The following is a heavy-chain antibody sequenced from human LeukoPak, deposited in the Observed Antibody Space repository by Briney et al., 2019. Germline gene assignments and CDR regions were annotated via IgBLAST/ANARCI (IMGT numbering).Heavy chain of an antibody. D-gene: IGHD2-15*01. V-gene: IGHV1-2*02. CDR2: INPNSGGT. CDR1: GYTLTELS. J-gene: IGHJ4*02. Sequence: ASVKVSCKVSGYTLTELSMHWVRQAPGQGLEWMGWINPNSGGTNYAQKFQGRVTMTRDTSISTAYMELSRLRSDDTAVYYCARERCSGGSCYIDYWGRGTLVTVSS. CDR3: ARERCSGGSCYIDY.